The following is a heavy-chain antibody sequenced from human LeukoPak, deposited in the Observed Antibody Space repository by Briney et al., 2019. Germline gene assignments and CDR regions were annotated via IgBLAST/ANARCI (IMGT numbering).Heavy chain of an antibody. D-gene: IGHD5-24*01. CDR1: GFPFNSYA. CDR3: ARDFSRDGLKHAPFDS. Sequence: GGSLRLSCAASGFPFNSYAMHWVRQAPGKGLEWMAIISYDGSDKYYTDSVKGRFTISRDNSKNTLYLQMNSLRTEDTAVYYCARDFSRDGLKHAPFDSWGHGTLVTVSS. J-gene: IGHJ4*01. V-gene: IGHV3-30-3*01. CDR2: ISYDGSDK.